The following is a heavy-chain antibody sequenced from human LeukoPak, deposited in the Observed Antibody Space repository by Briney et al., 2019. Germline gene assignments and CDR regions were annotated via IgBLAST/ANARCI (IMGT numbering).Heavy chain of an antibody. CDR3: ARVRRGSYYVYYFDY. Sequence: SETLSLTCTVSGGSVSSGSYYWSWIRQPPGKGLEWIGYIYYSGSTNYNPSLKSRVTISVDTSKNQFSLKLSSVTAADTAVYYCARVRRGSYYVYYFDYWGQGTLVTVSS. J-gene: IGHJ4*02. V-gene: IGHV4-61*01. CDR2: IYYSGST. D-gene: IGHD1-26*01. CDR1: GGSVSSGSYY.